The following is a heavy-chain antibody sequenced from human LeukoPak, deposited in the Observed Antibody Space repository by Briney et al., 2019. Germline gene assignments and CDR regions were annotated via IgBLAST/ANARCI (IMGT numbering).Heavy chain of an antibody. CDR3: ARDLNWNDGFDY. D-gene: IGHD1-1*01. J-gene: IGHJ4*02. V-gene: IGHV3-11*06. Sequence: YISSSSSYTNYADSVKGRFTISRGNAKNSLYLQMNSLRAEDTAVYYCARDLNWNDGFDYWGQGTLVTVSS. CDR2: ISSSSSYT.